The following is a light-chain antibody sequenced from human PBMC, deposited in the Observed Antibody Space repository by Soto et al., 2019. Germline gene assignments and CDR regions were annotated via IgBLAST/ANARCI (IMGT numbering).Light chain of an antibody. CDR1: QGIRND. J-gene: IGKJ1*01. CDR2: AAS. CDR3: LQDYNYPWT. V-gene: IGKV1-6*01. Sequence: AIQMTQSPSSLSASVGDRVTITCRASQGIRNDLGWDQQKPGKVPKLLIYAASSLQSGVPSRFSGSGSGTDFTLTISSLQPEDFATYYCLQDYNYPWTFGQGTKVEIK.